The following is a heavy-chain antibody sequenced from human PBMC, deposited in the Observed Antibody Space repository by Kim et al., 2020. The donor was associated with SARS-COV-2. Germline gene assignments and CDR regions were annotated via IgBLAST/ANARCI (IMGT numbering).Heavy chain of an antibody. Sequence: GGSLRLSCAASGFTVSDYSMNWVRQAPGKGLEWVSYISSSSSTIYNADSVKGRFTISRDNAKNSLYLQMNSLRVEDTAVYYCARAWAVAEFDCWGQGTLVTVSS. CDR1: GFTVSDYS. J-gene: IGHJ4*02. CDR3: ARAWAVAEFDC. V-gene: IGHV3-48*04. CDR2: ISSSSSTI. D-gene: IGHD6-19*01.